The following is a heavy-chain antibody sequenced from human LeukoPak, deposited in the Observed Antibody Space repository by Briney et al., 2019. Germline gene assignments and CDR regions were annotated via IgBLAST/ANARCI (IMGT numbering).Heavy chain of an antibody. D-gene: IGHD1-1*01. CDR3: ATQLYYYYGMDV. CDR2: IYHSGST. CDR1: GGSISSGGYS. V-gene: IGHV4-30-2*01. J-gene: IGHJ6*02. Sequence: SQTLSLTCAVSGGSISSGGYSWSWIRQPPGQGLEWIGYIYHSGSTYYNPSLKSRATISVDRSKNQFSLKLSSVTAADTAVYYCATQLYYYYGMDVWGQGTTVTVSS.